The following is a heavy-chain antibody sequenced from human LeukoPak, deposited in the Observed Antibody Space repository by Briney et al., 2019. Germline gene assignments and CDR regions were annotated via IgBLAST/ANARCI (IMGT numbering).Heavy chain of an antibody. Sequence: PSETLSLTCTVSGGSISTYYWNWIRQPPGKGLEWIGYIYYSGTTNYNPSLKSRVSMSVDTSKNQFSLKLSSVTAADTAVYYCAREDKYYYDSSGYYSYYFDYWGQGTLVTVSS. CDR3: AREDKYYYDSSGYYSYYFDY. D-gene: IGHD3-22*01. V-gene: IGHV4-59*01. CDR2: IYYSGTT. J-gene: IGHJ4*02. CDR1: GGSISTYY.